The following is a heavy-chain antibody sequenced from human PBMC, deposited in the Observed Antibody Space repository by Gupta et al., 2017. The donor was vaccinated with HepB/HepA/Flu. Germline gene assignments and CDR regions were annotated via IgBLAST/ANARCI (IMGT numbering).Heavy chain of an antibody. J-gene: IGHJ4*02. Sequence: EVQLIESGGGLVQPGGSLRLSCAASGLTFRGYWLHWVRQTPGKGLVWVSDVSADGKTAFYADSVKGRFTISRYNANTVYLQMNSLRVEDTAVYYCGRVGEAGYWGQGALVTVSS. CDR3: GRVGEAGY. V-gene: IGHV3-74*01. D-gene: IGHD4-17*01. CDR1: GLTFRGYW. CDR2: VSADGKTA.